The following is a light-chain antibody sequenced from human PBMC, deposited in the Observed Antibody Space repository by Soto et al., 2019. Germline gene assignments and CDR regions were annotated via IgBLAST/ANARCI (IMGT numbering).Light chain of an antibody. CDR2: AAS. V-gene: IGKV1-17*01. CDR3: QHYNSYSEA. CDR1: QGIRID. J-gene: IGKJ1*01. Sequence: DIQMTQSPSSLSAAVGDRVTITCRASQGIRIDLGRYQQKPGKAPKLLIYAASSLQSGVPSRFSGSGSGTEFTITISSLQPDDFETYYCQHYNSYSEAFGQGTKVDIK.